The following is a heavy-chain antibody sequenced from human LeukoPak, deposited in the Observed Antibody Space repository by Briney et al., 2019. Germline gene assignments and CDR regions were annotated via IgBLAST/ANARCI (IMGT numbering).Heavy chain of an antibody. CDR1: GYSLSNAYY. Sequence: PWETLSLTCTVPGYSLSNAYYWGWLRPPPGKGLEWIGSIRHSGSTYYNPSLKRRVTISIDTSKNQFSLKLSTVTAADTAVYYCARLGTAGTPVGVGYYYMDVWGKGATVTISS. CDR2: IRHSGST. J-gene: IGHJ6*03. CDR3: ARLGTAGTPVGVGYYYMDV. V-gene: IGHV4-38-2*02. D-gene: IGHD6-13*01.